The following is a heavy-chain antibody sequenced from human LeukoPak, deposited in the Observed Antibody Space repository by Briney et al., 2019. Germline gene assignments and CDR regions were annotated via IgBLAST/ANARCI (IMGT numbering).Heavy chain of an antibody. CDR2: IKGDESDR. CDR1: GFTFSDYW. Sequence: PGGSLRLSCEASGFTFSDYWMIWVRQAPGKGLEWVADIKGDESDRFYVDSVRGRFSISRDNAKNSLYLHMNSLRVEDTALYYCARLYVDPMTTTSYYLDSWGQGTLVTVSS. D-gene: IGHD4-17*01. V-gene: IGHV3-7*01. CDR3: ARLYVDPMTTTSYYLDS. J-gene: IGHJ4*02.